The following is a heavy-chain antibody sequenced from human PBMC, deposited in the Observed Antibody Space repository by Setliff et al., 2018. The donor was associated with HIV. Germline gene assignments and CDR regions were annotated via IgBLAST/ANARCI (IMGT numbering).Heavy chain of an antibody. CDR1: GYYFTTFW. Sequence: SGESLKISCKGSGYYFTTFWIAWVRQMPGKGLEWMGFIYPGDSHTTYSPSFQGQVTISVDTSVSTAYLQWSSLKASDTAMYYCARQNQGSYDSSGYYHEAPPTFFDYWGQGTLVTVSS. J-gene: IGHJ4*02. CDR3: ARQNQGSYDSSGYYHEAPPTFFDY. V-gene: IGHV5-51*01. CDR2: IYPGDSHT. D-gene: IGHD3-22*01.